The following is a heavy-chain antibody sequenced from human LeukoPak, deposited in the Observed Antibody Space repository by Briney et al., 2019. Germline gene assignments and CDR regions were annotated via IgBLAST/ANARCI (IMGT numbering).Heavy chain of an antibody. CDR2: INQDGSER. J-gene: IGHJ4*02. CDR1: GFTFSNFW. V-gene: IGHV3-7*01. D-gene: IGHD2-2*01. Sequence: GGSLRLSCAASGFTFSNFWMTWVRQAPGRGLEWVANINQDGSERYYVDSVKGRFTISRDNAENSLYLQMNNLRAEDTAVYYCARARTLGDCWGEGILVTVSS. CDR3: ARARTLGDC.